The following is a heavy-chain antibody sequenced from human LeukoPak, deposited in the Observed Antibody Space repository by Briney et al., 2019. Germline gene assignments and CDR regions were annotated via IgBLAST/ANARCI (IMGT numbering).Heavy chain of an antibody. CDR1: GFTFSGYW. CDR2: INSDGSTT. D-gene: IGHD3-22*01. Sequence: QAGGSLRLSCAASGFTFSGYWMQWVRQAPGKGLVWVSRINSDGSTTTYADSVKGRFTISRDNSKNTLYLQMNSLRAEDTAVYYCARKGYYDSSGYYYVSDRPFDYWGQGTLVTVSS. CDR3: ARKGYYDSSGYYYVSDRPFDY. J-gene: IGHJ4*02. V-gene: IGHV3-74*01.